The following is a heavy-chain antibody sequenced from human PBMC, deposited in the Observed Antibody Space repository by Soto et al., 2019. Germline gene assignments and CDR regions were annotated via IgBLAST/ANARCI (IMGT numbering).Heavy chain of an antibody. CDR1: GFTFSNAW. J-gene: IGHJ4*02. CDR2: IKSKTDGGTT. Sequence: GGSLRLSCAASGFTFSNAWMNWVRQAPGKGLEWVGRIKSKTDGGTTDYAAPVKGRFTISRDDSKNTLYLQMNSLKTEDTAVYYCTTGNGGSYYYPVRPMGGLRYFDYWGQGTLVTVSS. D-gene: IGHD1-26*01. CDR3: TTGNGGSYYYPVRPMGGLRYFDY. V-gene: IGHV3-15*07.